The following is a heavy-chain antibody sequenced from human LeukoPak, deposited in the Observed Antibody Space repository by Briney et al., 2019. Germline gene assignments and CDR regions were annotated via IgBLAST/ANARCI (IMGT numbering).Heavy chain of an antibody. D-gene: IGHD5-18*01. CDR3: ARDAVDTANAV. V-gene: IGHV3-74*01. CDR1: GFTFTTYW. J-gene: IGHJ6*02. Sequence: GGSLRLSCAASGFTFTTYWVHWVRQAPGKGLVWVSHINSDGSITSYADSVKGRFTISRDNAKNTQYLQMNSLRAEDTAVYYCARDAVDTANAVWGQGTTVTVSS. CDR2: INSDGSIT.